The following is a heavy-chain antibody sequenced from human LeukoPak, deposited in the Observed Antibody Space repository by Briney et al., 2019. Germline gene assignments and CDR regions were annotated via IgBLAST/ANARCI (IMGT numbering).Heavy chain of an antibody. CDR3: ARGGYDYVWGSYRHYDAFDI. CDR2: ISSSSSYI. CDR1: GFTFSSYS. J-gene: IGHJ3*02. Sequence: GGSLRLSCAASGFTFSSYSMNWVRQAPGKGLEWVSSISSSSSYIYYADSVKGRFTISRDNAKNSLYLQMNSLRAEDTAVYYCARGGYDYVWGSYRHYDAFDIWGQGTMVTVSS. D-gene: IGHD3-16*02. V-gene: IGHV3-21*01.